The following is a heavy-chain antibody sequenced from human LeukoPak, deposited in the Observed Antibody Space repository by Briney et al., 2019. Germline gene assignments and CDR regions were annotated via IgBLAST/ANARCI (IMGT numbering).Heavy chain of an antibody. D-gene: IGHD2-15*01. J-gene: IGHJ5*02. Sequence: SETLSLTCTVSGGSISSYYWSWIRQPPGKGLEWIGYIYYSGSTNYNPSLKSRVTMSVDTSKNQFSLKLSSVTAADTAVYYCARAPPYGCSGGSCYRALGFDPWGQGTLVTVSS. CDR1: GGSISSYY. CDR3: ARAPPYGCSGGSCYRALGFDP. V-gene: IGHV4-59*01. CDR2: IYYSGST.